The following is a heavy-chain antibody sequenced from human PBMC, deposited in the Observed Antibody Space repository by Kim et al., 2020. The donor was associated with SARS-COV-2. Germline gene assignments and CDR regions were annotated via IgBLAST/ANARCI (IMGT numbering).Heavy chain of an antibody. D-gene: IGHD3-10*01. CDR2: INHSGST. CDR1: GGSFSGYY. V-gene: IGHV4-34*01. CDR3: ARGPNVLLWFGPSHNWFDP. J-gene: IGHJ5*02. Sequence: SETLSLTCAVYGGSFSGYYWSWIRQPPGKGLEWIGEINHSGSTNYNPSLKSRVTISVDTSKNQFSLKLSSVTAADTAVYYCARGPNVLLWFGPSHNWFDP.